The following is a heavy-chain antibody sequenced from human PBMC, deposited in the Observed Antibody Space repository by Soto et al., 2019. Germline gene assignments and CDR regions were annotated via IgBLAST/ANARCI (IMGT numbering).Heavy chain of an antibody. D-gene: IGHD6-13*01. CDR1: GGSISSYY. CDR2: IYYSGST. J-gene: IGHJ3*02. Sequence: SETLSLTCTVSGGSISSYYWSWIRQPPGKGLEWIGYIYYSGSTNYNPSLKSRVTISVDTSKNQFSLKLSSVTAADTAVYYCARERQQLTNHIAFDIGGQGTMFTVPS. V-gene: IGHV4-59*01. CDR3: ARERQQLTNHIAFDI.